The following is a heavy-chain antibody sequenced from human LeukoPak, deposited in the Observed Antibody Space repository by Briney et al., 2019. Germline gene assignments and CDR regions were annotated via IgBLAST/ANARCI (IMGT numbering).Heavy chain of an antibody. Sequence: GGSLRLSCAASGFTFSSYWMHWVRQAPGKGLVWVSRINTDGSSTNYADSVKGRFTISRDNAKNTLYLQMNSLRAEDTAVYYCARASSGSHGDYWGQGTLVTVSS. J-gene: IGHJ4*02. D-gene: IGHD1-26*01. CDR2: INTDGSST. V-gene: IGHV3-74*01. CDR3: ARASSGSHGDY. CDR1: GFTFSSYW.